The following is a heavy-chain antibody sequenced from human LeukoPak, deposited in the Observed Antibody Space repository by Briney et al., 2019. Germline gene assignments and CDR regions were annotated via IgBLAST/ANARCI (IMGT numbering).Heavy chain of an antibody. CDR3: ASLDPVGYCSGGSCAGRRKGVIDY. Sequence: SETLSLTCTVSGGSISSYYWSWIRQPPGKGLEWIGYIYYSGSTNYNPSLKSRVTISVDTSKNQFSLKLSSVTAADTAVYYCASLDPVGYCSGGSCAGRRKGVIDYWGQGTLVTVSS. J-gene: IGHJ4*02. CDR1: GGSISSYY. V-gene: IGHV4-59*08. D-gene: IGHD2-15*01. CDR2: IYYSGST.